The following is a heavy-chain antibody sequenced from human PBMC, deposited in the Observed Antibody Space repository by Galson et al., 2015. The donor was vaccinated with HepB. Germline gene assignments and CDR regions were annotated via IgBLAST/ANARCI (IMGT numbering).Heavy chain of an antibody. V-gene: IGHV3-30*03. CDR2: ISYDGSNK. Sequence: SLRLSCAASGFTFRTYGMHWVRQAPGKGLELVAVISYDGSNKDYADSVKGRFTISRDNSKNTLYLQMNSLRAEDTAVFYCATGITYNSSGRPTDYWGQGTLVTVSS. J-gene: IGHJ4*02. D-gene: IGHD3-22*01. CDR3: ATGITYNSSGRPTDY. CDR1: GFTFRTYG.